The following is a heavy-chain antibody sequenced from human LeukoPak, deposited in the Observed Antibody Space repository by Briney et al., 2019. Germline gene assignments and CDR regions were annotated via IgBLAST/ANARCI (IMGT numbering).Heavy chain of an antibody. CDR1: GFTFSSYS. CDR3: ARYKDTQYYYDSSGYYYFDY. CDR2: ISGSSSTI. J-gene: IGHJ4*02. D-gene: IGHD3-22*01. V-gene: IGHV3-48*01. Sequence: GGSLRLSCAASGFTFSSYSMNWVRQAPGKGLEWVSYISGSSSTIYYADSVKGRFTISRDNAKNSLYLQMNSLRAEDTAVYYCARYKDTQYYYDSSGYYYFDYWGQGTLVTVSS.